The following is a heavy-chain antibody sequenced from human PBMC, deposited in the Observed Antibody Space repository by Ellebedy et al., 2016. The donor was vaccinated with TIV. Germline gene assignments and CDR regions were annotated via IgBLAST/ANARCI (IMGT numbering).Heavy chain of an antibody. CDR1: GGSISSYY. CDR2: IYYSGST. Sequence: SETLSLTXTVSGGSISSYYRSWIRQPPGKGLEWIGYIYYSGSTNYNPSLKSRVTISVDTSKNQFSLKLSSVTAADTAVYYCAREIIILTGWGLRAYYFDYWGQGTLVTVSS. D-gene: IGHD3-9*01. CDR3: AREIIILTGWGLRAYYFDY. J-gene: IGHJ4*02. V-gene: IGHV4-59*01.